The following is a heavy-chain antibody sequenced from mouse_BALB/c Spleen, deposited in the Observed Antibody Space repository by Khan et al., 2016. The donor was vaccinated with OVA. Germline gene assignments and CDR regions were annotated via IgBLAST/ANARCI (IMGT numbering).Heavy chain of an antibody. CDR3: SRNQGGYYGSSAGFAY. CDR1: GFSLNNYG. V-gene: IGHV2-4-1*01. CDR2: IWSGGIT. D-gene: IGHD1-1*01. J-gene: IGHJ3*01. Sequence: QVQLKESGPGLVQPSQSLSITCTVSGFSLNNYGVHWVRQSPGKGLEWLGVIWSGGITDYNAAFISRLSISKDNSKSQVFFKMNSLQADDTAIYYWSRNQGGYYGSSAGFAYWGQGTLVTVSA.